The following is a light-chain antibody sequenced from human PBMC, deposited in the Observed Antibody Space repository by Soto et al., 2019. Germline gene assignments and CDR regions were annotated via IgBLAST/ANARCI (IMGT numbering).Light chain of an antibody. Sequence: DIQMTQSPSSLSASVGDRVTITCRASQDISDYLVWYQQKPGKVPKVLIYGASTLQSGVPTRFSGSGSGTDFTLTISSLQPEDVATYYWQKYNSAPWTFGQGTKVEIK. CDR1: QDISDY. CDR2: GAS. V-gene: IGKV1-27*01. CDR3: QKYNSAPWT. J-gene: IGKJ1*01.